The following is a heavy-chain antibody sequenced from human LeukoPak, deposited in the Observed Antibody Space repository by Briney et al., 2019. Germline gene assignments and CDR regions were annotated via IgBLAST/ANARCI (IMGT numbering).Heavy chain of an antibody. D-gene: IGHD6-13*01. Sequence: GGSLRLSCAASGFTVSSNYMSWVRQAPGKGLEWVSVIYSGGSTYYADSVKGRFTISGDNSKNTLYLQMNSLRAEDTAVYYCASWSSSWYPFDYWGQGTLVTVSS. CDR1: GFTVSSNY. CDR3: ASWSSSWYPFDY. V-gene: IGHV3-66*02. CDR2: IYSGGST. J-gene: IGHJ4*02.